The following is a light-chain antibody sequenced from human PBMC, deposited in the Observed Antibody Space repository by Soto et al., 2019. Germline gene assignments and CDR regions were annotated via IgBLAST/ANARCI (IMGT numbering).Light chain of an antibody. CDR3: QQCGNWPIT. V-gene: IGKV3D-20*02. CDR2: DAS. J-gene: IGKJ3*01. Sequence: EIVLTQSPGTLSLSPGERATLSCRASQSVSSSFLCWYQQKSGQAPRLLTYDASTRATGIPARFSGSGSGTDFTLTISSLEPEDFAVYYCQQCGNWPITFGPGTKVDIK. CDR1: QSVSSSF.